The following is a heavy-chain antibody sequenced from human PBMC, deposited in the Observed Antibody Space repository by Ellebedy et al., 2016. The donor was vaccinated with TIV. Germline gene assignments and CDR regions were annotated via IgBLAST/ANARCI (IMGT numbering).Heavy chain of an antibody. V-gene: IGHV3-74*03. D-gene: IGHD6-13*01. Sequence: GESLKISCAASGFTFSSYWLDWVRQAPGKGLVWVSTIKYDVNATKYADSVKGRFTISRENAKNTLHLQMNDLRAEDTAVYYCTVAAAGPHHYYGMDVWGQGTTVTVSS. CDR3: TVAAAGPHHYYGMDV. CDR1: GFTFSSYW. J-gene: IGHJ6*02. CDR2: IKYDVNAT.